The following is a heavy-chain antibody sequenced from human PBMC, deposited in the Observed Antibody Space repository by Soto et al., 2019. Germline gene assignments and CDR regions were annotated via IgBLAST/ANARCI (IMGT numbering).Heavy chain of an antibody. CDR1: GYSFTSYW. D-gene: IGHD2-2*01. CDR2: IDPSDSYT. J-gene: IGHJ6*02. V-gene: IGHV5-10-1*01. Sequence: GESVKISCKGSGYSFTSYWISWVRQMPGKGLEWMGRIDPSDSYTNYSPSFQGHVTISADKSISTAYLQWSSLKASDTAMYYCARLVTSKDYDNTGMDVWGQGTTVTVSS. CDR3: ARLVTSKDYDNTGMDV.